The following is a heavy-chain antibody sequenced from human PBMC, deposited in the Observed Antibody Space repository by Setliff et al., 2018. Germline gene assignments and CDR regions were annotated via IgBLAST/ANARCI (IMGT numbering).Heavy chain of an antibody. CDR3: AKALLSTAGSSYYGMDV. CDR1: GYTFTSYG. V-gene: IGHV1-18*01. Sequence: ASVKVSCKASGYTFTSYGISWVRQAPGQGLEWMGWISAYNGNTNYAQKLQGRVTFIMDESTGTGYMELSSLRSEDTAVYYCAKALLSTAGSSYYGMDVWGQGTTVTVSS. D-gene: IGHD3-10*01. CDR2: ISAYNGNT. J-gene: IGHJ6*02.